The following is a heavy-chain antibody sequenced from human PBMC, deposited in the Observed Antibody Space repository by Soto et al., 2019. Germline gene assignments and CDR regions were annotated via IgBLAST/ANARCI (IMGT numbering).Heavy chain of an antibody. V-gene: IGHV3-74*01. CDR1: EFTFRSYW. Sequence: VGSLRLSCAASEFTFRSYWMHWVRQSPGKGLVWVSRISGDGSSTNYADSVKGRFTISRDNAKNTVYLQIDSLRAEDTAVYYCARSLPGTYGAFDLWGQGTMVTVSS. D-gene: IGHD1-7*01. J-gene: IGHJ3*01. CDR3: ARSLPGTYGAFDL. CDR2: ISGDGSST.